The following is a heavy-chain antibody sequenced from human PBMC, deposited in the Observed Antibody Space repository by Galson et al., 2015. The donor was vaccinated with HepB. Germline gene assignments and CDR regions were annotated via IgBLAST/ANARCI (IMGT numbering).Heavy chain of an antibody. V-gene: IGHV1-46*01. CDR2: INPNGGST. J-gene: IGHJ3*02. CDR3: ARDSRTDAFDI. Sequence: SVKVSCKASGYTFTSYYMHWVRQAPGQGLEWMGIINPNGGSTSYAQKFQGRVTMTRDTSTSTVYMELSSLRSEDTAVYYCARDSRTDAFDIWGQGTMVTVSS. CDR1: GYTFTSYY.